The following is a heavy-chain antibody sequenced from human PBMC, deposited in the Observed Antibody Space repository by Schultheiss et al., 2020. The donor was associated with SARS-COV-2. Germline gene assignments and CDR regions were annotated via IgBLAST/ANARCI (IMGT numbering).Heavy chain of an antibody. CDR1: GFTFGDYA. D-gene: IGHD1-20*01. CDR3: ATNTFITGTTSFSSGL. V-gene: IGHV3-19*01. Sequence: GGSLRLSCTASGFTFGDYAMSWFRQAPGKGLEWVSGVSWNGSRTHYADSVKGRFTISRDNSKNTLSLQMNSLRAEDTAVYYCATNTFITGTTSFSSGLWGQGTMVTVSS. J-gene: IGHJ3*01. CDR2: VSWNGSRT.